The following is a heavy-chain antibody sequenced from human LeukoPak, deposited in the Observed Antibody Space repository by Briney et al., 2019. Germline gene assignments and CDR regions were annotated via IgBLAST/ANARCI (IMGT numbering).Heavy chain of an antibody. D-gene: IGHD4-23*01. Sequence: SQTLSLTCAISGDSVSSNSVTWNWIRQSPSRGLEWLGRTYYRSKWYNDYAVSVKSRIAINPDTSKNQFSLQLNSVTPEDTAVYYCARSGGNSWEPLDYWGQGTLVTVSS. CDR3: ARSGGNSWEPLDY. J-gene: IGHJ4*02. CDR2: TYYRSKWYN. V-gene: IGHV6-1*01. CDR1: GDSVSSNSVT.